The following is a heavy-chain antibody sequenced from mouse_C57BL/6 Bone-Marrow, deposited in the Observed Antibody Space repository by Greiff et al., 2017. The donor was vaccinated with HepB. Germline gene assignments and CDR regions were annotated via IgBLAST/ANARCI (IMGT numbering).Heavy chain of an antibody. Sequence: QVQLQQPGAELVKPGASVKMSCKASGYTFTSYWITWVKQRPGQGLEWIGDIYPGSGSTNYNEKFKSKATLTVDTSSSTAYMQLSSLTSEDSAVYYCAWSDGYYHYYAMDYWGQGTSVTVSS. V-gene: IGHV1-55*01. CDR2: IYPGSGST. J-gene: IGHJ4*01. CDR1: GYTFTSYW. CDR3: AWSDGYYHYYAMDY. D-gene: IGHD2-3*01.